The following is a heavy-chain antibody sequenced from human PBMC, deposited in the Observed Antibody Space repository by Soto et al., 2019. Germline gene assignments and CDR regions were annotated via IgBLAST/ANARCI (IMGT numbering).Heavy chain of an antibody. CDR1: GCTFSSYA. V-gene: IGHV3-23*01. D-gene: IGHD5-18*01. CDR3: AKDPLEIQLWPKYYFDY. Sequence: GGSLRLSCAASGCTFSSYAMSWVRQAPGKGLQWVSAISGSGGSTYYADSVKGRFTISRDNPKNTLYLQMNNLRAEDTAVYYCAKDPLEIQLWPKYYFDYCGQGTLVTVAS. J-gene: IGHJ4*02. CDR2: ISGSGGST.